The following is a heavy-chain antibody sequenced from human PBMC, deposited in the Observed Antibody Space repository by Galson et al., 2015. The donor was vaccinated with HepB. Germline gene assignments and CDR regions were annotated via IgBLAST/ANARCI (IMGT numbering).Heavy chain of an antibody. CDR3: ARPSGGGSYPHPAYFDY. Sequence: SLRLSCATSGFTFNTYAMNWVRQAPGKGLEWVAVISYDGSNKYYADSVKGRFTISRDNSKNTLYLQMNSLRAEDTAVYYCARPSGGGSYPHPAYFDYWGQGTLVTASS. CDR2: ISYDGSNK. D-gene: IGHD1-26*01. J-gene: IGHJ4*02. V-gene: IGHV3-30-3*01. CDR1: GFTFNTYA.